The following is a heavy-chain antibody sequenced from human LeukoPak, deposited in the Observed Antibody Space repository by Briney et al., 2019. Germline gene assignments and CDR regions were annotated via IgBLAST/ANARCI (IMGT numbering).Heavy chain of an antibody. J-gene: IGHJ4*02. CDR3: ARQKYCSSVTCYRFNN. CDR2: VYYSGNT. V-gene: IGHV4-39*01. CDR1: GDSISTSITY. Sequence: SETLSLTCTLSGDSISTSITYWGWIRQTPGQGLEWIGTVYYSGNTYYNPSLKSRVIISIDTSKNQFSLKLTSVTAADTAVYYCARQKYCSSVTCYRFNNWGPGILVTVSS. D-gene: IGHD2-2*02.